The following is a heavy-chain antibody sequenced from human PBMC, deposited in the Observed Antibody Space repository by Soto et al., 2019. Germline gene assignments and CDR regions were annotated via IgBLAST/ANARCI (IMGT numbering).Heavy chain of an antibody. V-gene: IGHV3-9*02. J-gene: IGHJ4*02. CDR3: AKGSARYYYDSSGYFDY. D-gene: IGHD3-22*01. CDR2: ISWNRGSK. Sequence: GGSLRLSLEASRLTPDEFAHHRVPPAPGKGLEWVSGISWNRGSKGQADAVQGRFTISRENAKNSLHLQINSPRAEDTALYYCAKGSARYYYDSSGYFDYWGQGTLVTVSS. CDR1: RLTPDEFA.